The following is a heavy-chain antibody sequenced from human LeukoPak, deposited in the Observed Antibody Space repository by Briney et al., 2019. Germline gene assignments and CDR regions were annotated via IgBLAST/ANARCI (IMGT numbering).Heavy chain of an antibody. D-gene: IGHD3-3*01. V-gene: IGHV4-61*01. Sequence: SETLSLTCTVSGYSISSGYYWGWIRQPPGKGLEWIGYIYYSGSTNYNPSLKSRVTISVDTSKNQFSLKLSSVTAADTAVYYCASYYDFWSGSNWFDPWGQGTLVTVSS. CDR3: ASYYDFWSGSNWFDP. CDR2: IYYSGST. CDR1: GYSISSGYY. J-gene: IGHJ5*02.